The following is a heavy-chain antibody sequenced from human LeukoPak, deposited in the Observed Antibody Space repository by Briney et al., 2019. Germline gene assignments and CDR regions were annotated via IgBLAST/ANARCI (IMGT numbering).Heavy chain of an antibody. CDR2: IYPGDSDT. Sequence: GESLKISCKGSGYSFTSYWIGWVRQMPGKGLEWMGIIYPGDSDTRYSPSFQGQGTISADKSISTAYVQWSSLKASDTAMYYCARRIAVAGTDYFDYWGQGTLVTVSS. J-gene: IGHJ4*02. V-gene: IGHV5-51*01. D-gene: IGHD6-19*01. CDR1: GYSFTSYW. CDR3: ARRIAVAGTDYFDY.